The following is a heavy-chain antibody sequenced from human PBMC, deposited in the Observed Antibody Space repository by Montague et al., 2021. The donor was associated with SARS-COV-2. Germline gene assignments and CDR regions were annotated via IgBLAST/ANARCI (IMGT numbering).Heavy chain of an antibody. CDR3: ARGSRQWLVRPPHYYYFDY. V-gene: IGHV4-34*01. CDR2: INHSGST. CDR1: GGSFSGYY. Sequence: SETLSLTCAVYGGSFSGYYWSWIRQPPGKGLGWIGEINHSGSTSYNPSLKSRVTISVDTSKNQFSLKLSSVTAADTAVYYCARGSRQWLVRPPHYYYFDYWGQGTLVTVSS. D-gene: IGHD6-19*01. J-gene: IGHJ4*02.